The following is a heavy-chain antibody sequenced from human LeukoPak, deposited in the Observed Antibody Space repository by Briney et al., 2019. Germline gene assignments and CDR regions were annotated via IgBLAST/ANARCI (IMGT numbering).Heavy chain of an antibody. CDR3: AKDRFYAEYFQH. Sequence: GGSLRLSCAASRFTFSSYAKSWVRQAPGKGLEWVSAISGSGGSTYYADSVKGRFTISRDNSKNTLYLQMNSLRAEDTAVYYCAKDRFYAEYFQHWGQGTLVTVSS. J-gene: IGHJ1*01. CDR2: ISGSGGST. CDR1: RFTFSSYA. V-gene: IGHV3-23*01.